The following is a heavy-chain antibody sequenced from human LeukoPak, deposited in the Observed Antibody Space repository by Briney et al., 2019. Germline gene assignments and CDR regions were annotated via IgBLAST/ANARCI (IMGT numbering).Heavy chain of an antibody. CDR1: GFTVSSNY. V-gene: IGHV3-53*01. J-gene: IGHJ4*02. CDR3: AKDLRNGYGRFDY. CDR2: IYSGGST. D-gene: IGHD5-24*01. Sequence: GSLRLSCAASGFTVSSNYMSWVRQAPGKGLEWVSVIYSGGSTYYADSVKGRFSISRDNSKNTLYLQMNSLRAEDTAAYYCAKDLRNGYGRFDYWGQGTLVTVPS.